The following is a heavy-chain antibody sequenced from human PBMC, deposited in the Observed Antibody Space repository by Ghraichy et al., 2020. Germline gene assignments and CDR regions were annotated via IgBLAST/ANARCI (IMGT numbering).Heavy chain of an antibody. V-gene: IGHV3-23*01. D-gene: IGHD3-10*01. Sequence: GGSLRLSCAASGFTFANHAMSWVRQAPGKGLEWVAGIIANGYGTHYADSVKGRFSISRDNSENTVSLQINSLRGEDTAVYYCAKDYIEGGTKDYGSGRLFDYWGQGILVTVSS. CDR3: AKDYIEGGTKDYGSGRLFDY. J-gene: IGHJ4*02. CDR1: GFTFANHA. CDR2: IIANGYGT.